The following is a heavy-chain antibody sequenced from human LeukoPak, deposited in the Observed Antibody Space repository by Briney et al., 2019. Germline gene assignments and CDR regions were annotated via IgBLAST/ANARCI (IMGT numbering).Heavy chain of an antibody. V-gene: IGHV5-51*01. CDR2: IYPSDSDT. D-gene: IGHD4-17*01. CDR3: ARRRTTVTHVDY. CDR1: GYSFTSYW. Sequence: GESLQISFKASGYSFTSYWIGWVRHMHGKGLEWMGIIYPSDSDTRYSPSFQGQVAISVDKSISTAYLQWSSLKASDTAMYYCARRRTTVTHVDYWGQGTLVTVSS. J-gene: IGHJ4*02.